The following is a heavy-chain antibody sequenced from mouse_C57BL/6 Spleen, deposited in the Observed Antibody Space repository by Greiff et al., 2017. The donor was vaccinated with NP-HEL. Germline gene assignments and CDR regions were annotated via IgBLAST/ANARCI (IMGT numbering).Heavy chain of an antibody. Sequence: VQLKESGAELAKPGASVKLSCKASGYTFTSYWMHWVKQRPGQGLEWIGYINPSSGYTKYNQKFKDKATLTADKSSSTAYRQLSSLTYEDSAVYYCASLMVTTVDYWGQGTTLTVSS. D-gene: IGHD2-2*01. CDR1: GYTFTSYW. CDR2: INPSSGYT. CDR3: ASLMVTTVDY. J-gene: IGHJ2*01. V-gene: IGHV1-7*01.